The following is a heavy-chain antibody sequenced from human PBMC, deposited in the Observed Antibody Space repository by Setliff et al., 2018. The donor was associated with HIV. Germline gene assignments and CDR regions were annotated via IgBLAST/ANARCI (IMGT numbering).Heavy chain of an antibody. D-gene: IGHD3-9*01. CDR2: IIPIFGTT. CDR3: ARRAAGGGRYLYHYGMDV. CDR1: GGTFTKYT. V-gene: IGHV1-69*13. Sequence: SVQVSCKASGGTFTKYTFTLVRQAPAHALEWMGDIIPIFGTTNYARQFQGRLRINADESTTTIDMTLTRLRSDDTSVYFSARRAAGGGRYLYHYGMDVWGQGTPVTVSS. J-gene: IGHJ6*02.